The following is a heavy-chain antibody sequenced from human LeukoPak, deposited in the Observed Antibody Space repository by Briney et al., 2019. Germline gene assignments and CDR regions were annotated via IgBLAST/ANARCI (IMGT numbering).Heavy chain of an antibody. CDR2: IKSKTDGGTT. V-gene: IGHV3-15*01. Sequence: PGGSLRLSCAASGFTFSNAWMSWVRQAPGKGLEWVGRIKSKTDGGTTDYAAPVKGRFTISRDDSKNTLYLQMNSLKTEDTAVYYCTTENTMVRGVTIDYWGQGTLVTVSS. D-gene: IGHD3-10*01. CDR3: TTENTMVRGVTIDY. J-gene: IGHJ4*02. CDR1: GFTFSNAW.